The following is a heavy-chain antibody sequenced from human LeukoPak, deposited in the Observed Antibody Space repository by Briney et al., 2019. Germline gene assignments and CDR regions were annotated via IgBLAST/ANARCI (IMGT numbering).Heavy chain of an antibody. V-gene: IGHV3-23*01. D-gene: IGHD3-22*01. CDR1: GFTFSSYA. Sequence: GGSLRLSCAASGFTFSSYAMSWVRQAPGKGLEWVSAISGSGGSTYYADSVKGRFTISRDNSKNTLYLQMNSLRAEDTAVYYCATSPDITMIVVVILLYFDYWGQGTLVTVSS. CDR3: ATSPDITMIVVVILLYFDY. CDR2: ISGSGGST. J-gene: IGHJ4*02.